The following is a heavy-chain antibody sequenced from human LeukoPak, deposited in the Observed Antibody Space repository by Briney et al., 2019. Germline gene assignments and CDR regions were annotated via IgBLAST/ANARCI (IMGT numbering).Heavy chain of an antibody. Sequence: WGSLRLSCAASGFTVSSNNMSWVRQAPGQGLEWVSVIYSGGSTYYADSVNGRFTITRDNSKNTLYLQVTSMRAEDTAVYYCARDSGDYVWGDNRHPPHSRYYYGMDVWGQGTTVTVSS. D-gene: IGHD3-16*01. CDR2: IYSGGST. CDR3: ARDSGDYVWGDNRHPPHSRYYYGMDV. J-gene: IGHJ6*02. V-gene: IGHV3-53*01. CDR1: GFTVSSNN.